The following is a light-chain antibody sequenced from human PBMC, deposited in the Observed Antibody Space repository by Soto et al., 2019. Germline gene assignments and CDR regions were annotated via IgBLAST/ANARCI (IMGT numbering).Light chain of an antibody. CDR3: QQVKPYPRT. V-gene: IGKV1-9*01. Sequence: DIHLTQSPSFLSASVGDRVTITCRPSQAVPNNMAWYQQKPGKPPKLLIYEESTLHSGVPSRCSGRKSGTQFTLTLDSLQPEEFATYYCQQVKPYPRTFGGGTKVEIK. CDR1: QAVPNN. J-gene: IGKJ4*01. CDR2: EES.